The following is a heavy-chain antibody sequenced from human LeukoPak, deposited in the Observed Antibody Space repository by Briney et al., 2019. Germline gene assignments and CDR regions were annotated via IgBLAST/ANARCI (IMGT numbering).Heavy chain of an antibody. J-gene: IGHJ4*02. CDR1: GGSISSYY. Sequence: SETLSLTCTVSGGSISSYYWSWIRQPAGKGLEWIGRIYTSGSTNYNPSLKSRVTMSVDTSKNQFSLKLSSVTAADTAVYYCARGSLTMVRERPLYYFDYWGQGTLVTVFS. V-gene: IGHV4-4*07. D-gene: IGHD3-10*01. CDR2: IYTSGST. CDR3: ARGSLTMVRERPLYYFDY.